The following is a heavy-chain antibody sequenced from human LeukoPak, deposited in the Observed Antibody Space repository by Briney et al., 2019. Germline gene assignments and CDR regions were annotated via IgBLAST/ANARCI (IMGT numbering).Heavy chain of an antibody. D-gene: IGHD2-2*01. V-gene: IGHV4-31*03. Sequence: SQTLSHTCTVSGGFISSGGYYWSWIRQHPGKGLEWIGYIYYSGSTYYNPSLKSRVTISVDTSKNQFSLKLSSVTAADTAVYYCASRPAKEPYYYYMDVWGKGTTVTVSS. J-gene: IGHJ6*03. CDR1: GGFISSGGYY. CDR3: ASRPAKEPYYYYMDV. CDR2: IYYSGST.